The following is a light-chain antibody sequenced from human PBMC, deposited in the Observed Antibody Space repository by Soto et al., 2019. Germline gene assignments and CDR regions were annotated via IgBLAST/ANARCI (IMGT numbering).Light chain of an antibody. V-gene: IGKV3-15*01. CDR2: GAS. Sequence: EIVLTQSPATLSLVPGERATLSCRASQSVSSNLAWYQQKPGQAPRLLTYGASTRATGGPARFSGSGSGTEFTLTISSLQNEDFAVYYCQQYYNWTRTFGQGTKVDIK. J-gene: IGKJ1*01. CDR1: QSVSSN. CDR3: QQYYNWTRT.